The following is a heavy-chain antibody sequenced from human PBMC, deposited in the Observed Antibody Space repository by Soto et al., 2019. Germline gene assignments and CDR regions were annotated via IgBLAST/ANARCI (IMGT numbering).Heavy chain of an antibody. CDR1: GYTFTGYY. V-gene: IGHV1-2*02. CDR2: INPNSGGT. Sequence: ASVKVSCKASGYTFTGYYMHWVRQAPGQGLEWMGWINPNSGGTNYAQKFQGRVTMTRDTSISTAYMELSRLRSDDTAVYYCARELSSPYCSGGSCTFDYWGQGTLVTFSS. CDR3: ARELSSPYCSGGSCTFDY. D-gene: IGHD2-15*01. J-gene: IGHJ4*02.